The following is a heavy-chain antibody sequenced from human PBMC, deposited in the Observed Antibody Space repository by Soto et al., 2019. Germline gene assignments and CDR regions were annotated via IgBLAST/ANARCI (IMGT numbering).Heavy chain of an antibody. V-gene: IGHV1-69*02. D-gene: IGHD2-21*02. CDR2: IIPILSIT. CDR3: ARGGDWHNYPMVG. Sequence: QFQLVQSGAEVKKPGSSVTVSCKASGGTVSSYTISWVRQAPGQGREWVGRIIPILSITNYAQKFQVRVTITADKSTSTAYMELSSLRSEDTALYYCARGGDWHNYPMVGWGTGNTVTVSS. J-gene: IGHJ6*04. CDR1: GGTVSSYT.